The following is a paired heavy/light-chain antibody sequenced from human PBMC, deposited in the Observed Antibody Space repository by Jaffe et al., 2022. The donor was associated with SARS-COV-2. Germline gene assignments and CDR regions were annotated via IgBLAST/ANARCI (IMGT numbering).Heavy chain of an antibody. CDR1: GFTFSSYA. D-gene: IGHD3-22*01. J-gene: IGHJ4*02. CDR2: ISYDGSEK. CDR3: ARGGDDSNGNAIDY. Sequence: QVQLVESGGGVVQPGRSLRLSCAASGFTFSSYAMHWVRQAPGKGLEWVAVISYDGSEKYYADSVKGRFTISRDNSKNTLYLQMNSLRPDDTAIYYCARGGDDSNGNAIDYWGQGTLVTVSS. V-gene: IGHV3-30*04.
Light chain of an antibody. J-gene: IGLJ3*02. Sequence: SYELTQPPSVSVSPGQTAWITCSGDAVPKQYSYWFQQKPGQAPVMVIYRDSERPSGISERFSGSSSGTTVTLTITGVQAEDEADYYCQSADSSATKWVFGGGTKLTVL. CDR1: AVPKQY. CDR2: RDS. CDR3: QSADSSATKWV. V-gene: IGLV3-25*03.